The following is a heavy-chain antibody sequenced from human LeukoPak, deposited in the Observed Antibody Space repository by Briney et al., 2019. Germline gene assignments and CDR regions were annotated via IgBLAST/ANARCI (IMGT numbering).Heavy chain of an antibody. V-gene: IGHV1-69*13. CDR3: ARAGTYCGGDCYLGDY. J-gene: IGHJ4*02. D-gene: IGHD2-21*01. CDR1: GGTFSSYA. CDR2: IIPIFGTA. Sequence: RASVKVSCKASGGTFSSYAISWVRQAPGQGLEWMGGIIPIFGTANYAQKFQGRVTITAGESTSTAYMELSSLRSEDTAVYYCARAGTYCGGDCYLGDYWGQGTLVTVSS.